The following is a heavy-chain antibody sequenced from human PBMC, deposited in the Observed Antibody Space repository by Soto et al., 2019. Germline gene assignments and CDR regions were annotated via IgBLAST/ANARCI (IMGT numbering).Heavy chain of an antibody. J-gene: IGHJ5*02. CDR2: IHYSGSA. V-gene: IGHV4-59*12. D-gene: IGHD3-10*01. Sequence: SETLSLTCTFSGSSIIGYYWTWIRQSPERGLEWIGYIHYSGSASYNPSLNSRLTMSVDRSKSQFSMKLASVTAADTAVYYCARGVGGRSLNWFDPWGQATLVTVSS. CDR3: ARGVGGRSLNWFDP. CDR1: GSSIIGYY.